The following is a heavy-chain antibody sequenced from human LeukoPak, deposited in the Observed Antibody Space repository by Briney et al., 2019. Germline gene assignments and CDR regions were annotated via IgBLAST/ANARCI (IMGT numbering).Heavy chain of an antibody. CDR1: GFTFSDYY. CDR3: ARANYGGNSRYFQH. J-gene: IGHJ1*01. Sequence: TGGSLRLSCAASGFTFSDYYMSWIRQAPGKGLEWISYISSSRIIYYADSVKGRFTISRDNAQSSMYLQMNSLRAEDTAVYYCARANYGGNSRYFQHWGQGTLVTVSS. D-gene: IGHD4-23*01. CDR2: ISSSRII. V-gene: IGHV3-11*01.